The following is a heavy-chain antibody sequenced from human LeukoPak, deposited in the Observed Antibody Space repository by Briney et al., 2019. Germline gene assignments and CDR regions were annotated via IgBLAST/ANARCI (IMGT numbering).Heavy chain of an antibody. J-gene: IGHJ4*01. CDR2: VNQDGSEK. CDR1: GFIFSDYW. D-gene: IGHD2-21*02. V-gene: IGHV3-7*01. CDR3: ARVDYCGGDCSSDEFDY. Sequence: PGGSLRLSCAASGFIFSDYWMSWVRQAPGKGLEWVSIVNQDGSEKYYVDSVKGRFTISRDNLKNSIHLQMDSLRAEDTAVYYCARVDYCGGDCSSDEFDYWGHGTLVTVSS.